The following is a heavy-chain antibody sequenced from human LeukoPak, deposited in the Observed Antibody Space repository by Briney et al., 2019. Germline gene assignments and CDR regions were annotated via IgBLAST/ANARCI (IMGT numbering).Heavy chain of an antibody. J-gene: IGHJ6*03. CDR1: GFTFSSYG. V-gene: IGHV3-30*02. D-gene: IGHD3-10*01. CDR3: AKDRKVRGADYYYYYMDV. Sequence: GGSLRLSCAASGFTFSSYGMHWVRQAPGKGLEWVAFIRYDGSNKYYADSVKGRFTISRDNSKNTLYLQMNSLRAEDTAVYYCAKDRKVRGADYYYYYMDVWGKGTTVTISS. CDR2: IRYDGSNK.